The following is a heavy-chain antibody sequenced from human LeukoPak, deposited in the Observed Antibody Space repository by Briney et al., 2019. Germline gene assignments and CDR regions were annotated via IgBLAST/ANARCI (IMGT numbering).Heavy chain of an antibody. CDR1: GFTFSSYW. Sequence: GGSLRLSCAASGFTFSSYWMSWVRQAPGKGLEWVANIKQDGSEKYYVDSVKGRFTTSRNNAKNSLYLQMSSLRDEDTAVYYCARGRRDTQYQVFDYWGQGALVTVSS. CDR3: ARGRRDTQYQVFDY. CDR2: IKQDGSEK. J-gene: IGHJ4*02. V-gene: IGHV3-7*01. D-gene: IGHD2-2*01.